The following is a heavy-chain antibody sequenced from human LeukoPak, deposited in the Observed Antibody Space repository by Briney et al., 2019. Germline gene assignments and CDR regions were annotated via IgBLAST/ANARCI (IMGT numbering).Heavy chain of an antibody. CDR2: IYPGDSDT. J-gene: IGHJ4*02. V-gene: IGHV5-51*01. D-gene: IGHD3-3*01. CDR3: ARQNDFRLDY. Sequence: GESLKISCKGSGYTFSSYWIGWVRQMPGKGLEWMGIIYPGDSDTRYGPSLQGRVTISVDTSIGTAYLQWSSLKASDTAIYYCARQNDFRLDYWGQGTLVTVSS. CDR1: GYTFSSYW.